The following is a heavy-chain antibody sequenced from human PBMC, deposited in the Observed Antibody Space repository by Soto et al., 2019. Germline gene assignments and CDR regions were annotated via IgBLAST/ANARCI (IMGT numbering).Heavy chain of an antibody. D-gene: IGHD3-16*01. V-gene: IGHV2-5*02. J-gene: IGHJ5*02. CDR2: IYWDDDK. CDR3: AHKSPLPFGEVRRGPLFDP. CDR1: GFSISTSEVG. Sequence: QITLKESGPTLVKPTQTLTLTCTCSGFSISTSEVGVGWIRQRPGEALEWLALIYWDDDKRSSPSLKSRVTNTKDNSKNQVVLTITNLDPVETATYYCAHKSPLPFGEVRRGPLFDPWGQGTLVTVSS.